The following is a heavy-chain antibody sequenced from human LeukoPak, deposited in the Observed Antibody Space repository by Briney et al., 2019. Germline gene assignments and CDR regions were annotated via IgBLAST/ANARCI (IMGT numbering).Heavy chain of an antibody. CDR3: ARVARDSSSWYLRYFDY. V-gene: IGHV1-2*06. J-gene: IGHJ4*02. D-gene: IGHD6-13*01. CDR1: GYTFTGYY. Sequence: ASVKVSCKASGYTFTGYYMHWVRQAPGQGLEWMGRINPNSGGTNYAQKFQGRVTMTRDTSISTAYMELSRLRSDDTAVYYCARVARDSSSWYLRYFDYWGQGTLVSVSS. CDR2: INPNSGGT.